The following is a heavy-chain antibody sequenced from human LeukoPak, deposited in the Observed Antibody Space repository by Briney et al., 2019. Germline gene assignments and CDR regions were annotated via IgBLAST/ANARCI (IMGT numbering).Heavy chain of an antibody. Sequence: ASVKVSCKASGYTFTNYNINWVRQATGQGLEWMGWMNPNSGNTGYAQKFQGRVTMTRNTSISTAYMELRSLRSDDTAVYYCARTNLDCKNGVCYDYWGQGTPVTVSS. D-gene: IGHD2-8*01. V-gene: IGHV1-8*02. J-gene: IGHJ4*02. CDR3: ARTNLDCKNGVCYDY. CDR2: MNPNSGNT. CDR1: GYTFTNYN.